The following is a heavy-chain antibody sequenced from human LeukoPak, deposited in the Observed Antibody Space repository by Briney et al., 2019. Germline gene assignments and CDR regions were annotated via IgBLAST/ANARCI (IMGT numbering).Heavy chain of an antibody. J-gene: IGHJ6*02. D-gene: IGHD3-10*01. Sequence: PGGSLRLSCAASGVTFSSYSMNWVRQAPGKGLEWVSYISSSSSTIYYADSVKGRFIISRDNAKNSLYLQMNSLRDEDTAVYYCARDMAGIRGPYYGMDVWGQGTTVTVSS. CDR2: ISSSSSTI. V-gene: IGHV3-48*02. CDR1: GVTFSSYS. CDR3: ARDMAGIRGPYYGMDV.